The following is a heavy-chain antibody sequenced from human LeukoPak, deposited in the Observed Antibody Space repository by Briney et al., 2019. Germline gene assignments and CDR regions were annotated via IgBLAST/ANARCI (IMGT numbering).Heavy chain of an antibody. Sequence: PSGTLSLTCTVSGGSISSYYLSWIRQPPGKGLEWVGYIYYSGSTNYNPSLKSRVTISLAPSKNQFSLKLSSVTAADTAVYYCARGGYYGSGSYYDHTYFDYWGQGTLVTVSS. V-gene: IGHV4-59*08. CDR1: GGSISSYY. CDR3: ARGGYYGSGSYYDHTYFDY. D-gene: IGHD3-10*01. J-gene: IGHJ4*02. CDR2: IYYSGST.